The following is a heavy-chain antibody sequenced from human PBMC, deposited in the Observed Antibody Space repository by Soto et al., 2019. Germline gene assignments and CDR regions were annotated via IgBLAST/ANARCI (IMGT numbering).Heavy chain of an antibody. CDR1: GGTFSSYA. Sequence: GASVKVSCKASGGTFSSYAISWVRQAPGQGLEWMGGIIPIFGTANYAQKFQGRVTITADKSTSTAYMELSSLRSEDTAVYYCARDAPSYSSSWYRWFDPXGQGTTVTVS. J-gene: IGHJ5*02. CDR3: ARDAPSYSSSWYRWFDP. D-gene: IGHD6-13*01. CDR2: IIPIFGTA. V-gene: IGHV1-69*06.